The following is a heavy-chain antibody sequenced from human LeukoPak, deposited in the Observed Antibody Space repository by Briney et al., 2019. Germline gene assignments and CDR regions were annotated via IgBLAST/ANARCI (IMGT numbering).Heavy chain of an antibody. CDR1: GGPISSYY. D-gene: IGHD1-14*01. J-gene: IGHJ5*02. CDR2: IYYSGST. V-gene: IGHV4-59*01. CDR3: ARAVTGRGGGWFDP. Sequence: SETLSLTCTVSGGPISSYYWSWIRQPPGKGLEWIGYIYYSGSTNYNPSLKSRVTISVDTSKNQFSLKLSSVTAADTAVYYCARAVTGRGGGWFDPWGQGTLVTVSS.